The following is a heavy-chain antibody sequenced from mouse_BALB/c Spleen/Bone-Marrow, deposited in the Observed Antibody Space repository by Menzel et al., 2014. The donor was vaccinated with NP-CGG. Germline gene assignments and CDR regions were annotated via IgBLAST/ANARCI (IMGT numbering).Heavy chain of an antibody. CDR2: FYPGSGTT. D-gene: IGHD2-1*01. CDR1: GYTFINYW. V-gene: IGHV1S22*01. CDR3: TKGNYFFDY. Sequence: LQDSGSELVRPGASVKLSCKASGYTFINYWIHWVKQRPGQGLEWIGNFYPGSGTTNYDEKFKTKATLTVDTFSSTAYMQLSSLTSEDSAVYYCTKGNYFFDYWGQGTTLTVSS. J-gene: IGHJ2*01.